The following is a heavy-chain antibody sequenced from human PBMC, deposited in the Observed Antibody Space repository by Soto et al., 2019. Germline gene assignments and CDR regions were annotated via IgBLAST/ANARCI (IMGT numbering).Heavy chain of an antibody. CDR3: ARGLSWSPYFES. J-gene: IGHJ4*02. CDR2: LHYSGTT. V-gene: IGHV4-59*11. D-gene: IGHD3-3*01. Sequence: QVQLQESGPGLVKPSETLSLTCTVSGASISTQSWNWIRQAPGKGLEWIGYLHYSGTTNYNLSLKSRVTISADTSKNQVSLKLTSVTAADTAVYFCARGLSWSPYFESWGQGILVTVSS. CDR1: GASISTQS.